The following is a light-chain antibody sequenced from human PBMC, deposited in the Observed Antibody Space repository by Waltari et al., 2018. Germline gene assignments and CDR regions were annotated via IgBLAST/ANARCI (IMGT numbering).Light chain of an antibody. Sequence: SYELTQPPSVSVSPGQTARITCSGDALPKQFAFWYQQKSGQAPVVVIYKDTERPSGIPDRISGSSSGTTVTLTISGAQAEDEADYYCQSGDSSGVVVFGQGTK. V-gene: IGLV3-25*03. J-gene: IGLJ2*01. CDR2: KDT. CDR1: ALPKQF. CDR3: QSGDSSGVVV.